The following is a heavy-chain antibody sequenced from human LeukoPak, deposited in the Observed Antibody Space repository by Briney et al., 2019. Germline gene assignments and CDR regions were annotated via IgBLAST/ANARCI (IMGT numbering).Heavy chain of an antibody. J-gene: IGHJ6*02. CDR2: ISGSGGST. CDR3: AKHVTPLLFGMDV. CDR1: GFTFSSYA. Sequence: GGSLRLSCAASGFTFSSYAMSWVRQAPGKGLEWVSAISGSGGSTYYADSVKGRFTISRDNSKNTLYLQMNSPRAEDTAVYYCAKHVTPLLFGMDVWGQGTTVTVSS. D-gene: IGHD1-14*01. V-gene: IGHV3-23*01.